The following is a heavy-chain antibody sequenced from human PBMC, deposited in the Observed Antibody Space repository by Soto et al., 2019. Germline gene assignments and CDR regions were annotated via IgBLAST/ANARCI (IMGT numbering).Heavy chain of an antibody. CDR3: XXXSLRRVASSGDH. CDR2: IWYDGSFK. J-gene: IGHJ4*02. CDR1: GFTFSSYG. Sequence: VQLVESGGGVVQPGRSLRLSCAASGFTFSSYGMHWVRQAPGKGLELVAFIWYDGSFKYYADSVKGRFTISRDNSKXXXXXXXXXXXXXXXXXXXXXXXSLRRVASSGDHWGQGTLVTVSS. V-gene: IGHV3-33*01. D-gene: IGHD2-15*01.